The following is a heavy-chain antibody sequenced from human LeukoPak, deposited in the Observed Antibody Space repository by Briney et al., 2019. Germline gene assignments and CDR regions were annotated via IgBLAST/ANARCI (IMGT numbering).Heavy chain of an antibody. J-gene: IGHJ4*02. CDR1: GDSVSSNSAA. CDR3: ARQPGIAVAGPFDY. D-gene: IGHD6-19*01. Sequence: NPSQTLSLTCAISGDSVSSNSAAWNWVRQSPSRGLEWLGRTYYRSKWYNDYAVSVKSRITINPDTSKNQFSLQLNSVTPEDTAVYYCARQPGIAVAGPFDYWGQGTLVTVSS. V-gene: IGHV6-1*01. CDR2: TYYRSKWYN.